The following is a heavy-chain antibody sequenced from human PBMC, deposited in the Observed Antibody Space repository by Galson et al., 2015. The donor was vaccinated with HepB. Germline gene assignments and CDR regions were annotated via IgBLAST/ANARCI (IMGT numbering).Heavy chain of an antibody. V-gene: IGHV6-1*01. CDR3: ARNEYYYDSSGYYGDAFDI. Sequence: CAISGDSVSSNSAAWNWIRQSPSRGLEWLGRTYYRSKWYNDYAVSVKSRITINPDTSKNQFSLPLNSVTPEDTAVYYCARNEYYYDSSGYYGDAFDIWGQGTMVTVSS. J-gene: IGHJ3*02. CDR1: GDSVSSNSAA. CDR2: TYYRSKWYN. D-gene: IGHD3-22*01.